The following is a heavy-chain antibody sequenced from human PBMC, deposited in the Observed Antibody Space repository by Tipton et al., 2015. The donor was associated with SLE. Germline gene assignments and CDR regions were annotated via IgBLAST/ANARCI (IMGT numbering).Heavy chain of an antibody. Sequence: TLSLTCTVSGGSITSTSITSTLYSWAWIRQPPGKGLEWIGSIDQSANTYYSPSLKSRVITSMDTSKNQFSLRLSSVSAADTAVYYCARHYEDFWSETRFDPWGQGTLVTVSS. V-gene: IGHV4-39*07. CDR3: ARHYEDFWSETRFDP. CDR2: IDQSANT. CDR1: GGSITSTSITSTLYS. D-gene: IGHD3-3*01. J-gene: IGHJ5*02.